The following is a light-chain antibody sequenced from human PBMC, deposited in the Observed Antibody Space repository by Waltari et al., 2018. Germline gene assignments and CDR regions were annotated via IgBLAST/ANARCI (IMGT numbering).Light chain of an antibody. CDR3: ATWDDSLSGVV. CDR2: YDD. Sequence: QSVLTQPPSVSEAPRQRVTISCSGSSSNLGSNAVHWYQQLPGKAPKLLIYYDDLLPSGVSVRFSGSKSGTSASLAISGLQSEDEAHYYCATWDDSLSGVVFGGGTKLTVL. J-gene: IGLJ3*02. V-gene: IGLV1-36*01. CDR1: SSNLGSNA.